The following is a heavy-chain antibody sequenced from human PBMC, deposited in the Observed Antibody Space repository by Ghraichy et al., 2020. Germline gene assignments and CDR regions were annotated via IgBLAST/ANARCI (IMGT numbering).Heavy chain of an antibody. CDR3: ARAGGDYVCQRQGPDY. V-gene: IGHV3-33*01. Sequence: GGSLRLSCAASGFTFSSYGMHWVRQAPGKGLEWVAVIWYDGSNKYYADSVKGRFTISRDNSKNTLYLQMNSLRAEDTAVYYCARAGGDYVCQRQGPDYWGQGTLVTVS. CDR2: IWYDGSNK. J-gene: IGHJ4*02. D-gene: IGHD3-16*01. CDR1: GFTFSSYG.